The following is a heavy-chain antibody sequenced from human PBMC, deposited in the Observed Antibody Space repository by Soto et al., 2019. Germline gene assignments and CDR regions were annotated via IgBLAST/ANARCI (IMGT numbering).Heavy chain of an antibody. CDR2: IKQDGSEK. J-gene: IGHJ5*02. CDR1: GFTFSSYW. Sequence: GGSLRLSCAASGFTFSSYWMSWVRQAPGKGLEWVANIKQDGSEKYYVDSVKGRFTISRDNAKNSLYLQMNSLRAEDTAVYYCAREFNWGWGNWFDPWGQGTLVTVSS. D-gene: IGHD7-27*01. V-gene: IGHV3-7*01. CDR3: AREFNWGWGNWFDP.